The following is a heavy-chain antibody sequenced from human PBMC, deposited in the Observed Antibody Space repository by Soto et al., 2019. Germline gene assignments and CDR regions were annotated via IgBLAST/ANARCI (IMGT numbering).Heavy chain of an antibody. Sequence: PGGSLRLSCAASGFTFSSYSMNWVRQAPGKGLEWVSSISSSSSYIYYADSVKGRFTISGDNAKNSLYLQMNSLRAEDTAVYYCARNWGYSSSWPTHGMDVWGQGTTVTVSS. V-gene: IGHV3-21*01. CDR3: ARNWGYSSSWPTHGMDV. CDR1: GFTFSSYS. D-gene: IGHD6-13*01. CDR2: ISSSSSYI. J-gene: IGHJ6*02.